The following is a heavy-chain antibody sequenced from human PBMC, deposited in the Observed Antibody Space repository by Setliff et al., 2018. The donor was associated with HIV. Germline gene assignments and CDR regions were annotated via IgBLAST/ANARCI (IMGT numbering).Heavy chain of an antibody. Sequence: ETLSLTCTVSGGSINSGEYYWSWSRQHPGKGLEWIGYIYYTGDTNYNPSLESRVTISIDTSESQFSLKLTSVTTADTAMYYCAGRGGYNDWYFDYWGQGALVTVSS. CDR3: AGRGGYNDWYFDY. D-gene: IGHD5-12*01. V-gene: IGHV4-61*08. J-gene: IGHJ4*02. CDR2: IYYTGDT. CDR1: GGSINSGEYY.